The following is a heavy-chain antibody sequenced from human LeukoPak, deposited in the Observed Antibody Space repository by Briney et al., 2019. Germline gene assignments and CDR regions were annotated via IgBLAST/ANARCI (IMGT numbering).Heavy chain of an antibody. CDR2: NNPNSGVT. D-gene: IGHD6-19*01. CDR1: GYTFTGYY. J-gene: IGHJ1*01. V-gene: IGHV1-2*02. Sequence: ASVKVSCKASGYTFTGYYIHWVRQAPGQGLEWMGWNNPNSGVTNYAQNFQGRVTMTRDTSISTAYMELSRLTSDDTAVYYCARRGAVPVEYLQYWGQGTLVTVSS. CDR3: ARRGAVPVEYLQY.